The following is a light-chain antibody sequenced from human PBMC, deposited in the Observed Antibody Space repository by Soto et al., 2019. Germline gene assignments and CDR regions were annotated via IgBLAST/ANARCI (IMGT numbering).Light chain of an antibody. CDR1: QDVSHF. V-gene: IGKV1-33*01. CDR3: QQYDRLPWT. Sequence: DIPMTQSPSSLSASIGDRVTITRQASQDVSHFLNWFQQRPGKAPKLLIYDASTLERGVPSRFSGRGSGSRFTFTITSLPPEDIATYYCQQYDRLPWTFGQGTKVEMK. J-gene: IGKJ1*01. CDR2: DAS.